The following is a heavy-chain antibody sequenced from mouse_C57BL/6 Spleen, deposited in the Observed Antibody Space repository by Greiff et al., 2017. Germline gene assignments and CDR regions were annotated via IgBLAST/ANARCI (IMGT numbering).Heavy chain of an antibody. Sequence: QVQLQQPGAELVKPGASVKMSCKASGYTFTSYWITWVTQRPGQGLEWIGDIYPGSGSTNYNEKFKSKATLTVDTSSSTAYMQLSSLTSEDSAVYYCARDYGNYVYYFDYWGQGTTLTVSS. D-gene: IGHD2-1*01. CDR2: IYPGSGST. CDR3: ARDYGNYVYYFDY. CDR1: GYTFTSYW. V-gene: IGHV1-55*01. J-gene: IGHJ2*01.